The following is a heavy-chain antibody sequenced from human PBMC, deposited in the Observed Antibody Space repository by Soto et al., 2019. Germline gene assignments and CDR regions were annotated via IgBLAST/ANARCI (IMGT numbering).Heavy chain of an antibody. CDR3: ARGHEYGGNSDALDI. V-gene: IGHV1-69*15. Sequence: VQLVQSGAELKKPGSSVKVSCKASGGSFSSSSINWVRQAPGQGPEWMGNILPFFGTADYAQKFQGRVTITADVSTTPAYLELRSLRSEDTAVYYCARGHEYGGNSDALDIWGQGTVVTVSP. CDR2: ILPFFGTA. J-gene: IGHJ3*02. CDR1: GGSFSSSS. D-gene: IGHD2-21*02.